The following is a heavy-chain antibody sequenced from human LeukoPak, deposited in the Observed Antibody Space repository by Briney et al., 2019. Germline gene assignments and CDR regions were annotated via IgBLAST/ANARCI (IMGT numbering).Heavy chain of an antibody. V-gene: IGHV1-69*04. CDR2: IIPILGIA. CDR1: GGTFSSYA. Sequence: GASVKVSCKASGGTFSSYAISWVRQAPGHGLEWMGRIIPILGIANYAQKFQGRVTITADKSTSTAYMELSSLRSEDTAVYYCAVGVGGTMIKHNNWFDPWGQGTLVTVSS. CDR3: AVGVGGTMIKHNNWFDP. D-gene: IGHD3-22*01. J-gene: IGHJ5*02.